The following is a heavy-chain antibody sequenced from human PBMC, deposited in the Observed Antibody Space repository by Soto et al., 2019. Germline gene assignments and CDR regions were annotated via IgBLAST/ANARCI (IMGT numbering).Heavy chain of an antibody. CDR1: GFIVSTTF. J-gene: IGHJ2*01. CDR3: ARETAREGAGCGGNCYGWYLDL. V-gene: IGHV3-53*02. D-gene: IGHD2-21*02. CDR2: VYSGGAT. Sequence: EVQLVETGGGLIQPGGSLRLSCAASGFIVSTTFINWVRQAPGKGLEWVSVVYSGGATYYSHSVKGRFTISRDNSKNTVYLQMNSLRPEDTAVYYCARETAREGAGCGGNCYGWYLDLWGRGTLVTVSS.